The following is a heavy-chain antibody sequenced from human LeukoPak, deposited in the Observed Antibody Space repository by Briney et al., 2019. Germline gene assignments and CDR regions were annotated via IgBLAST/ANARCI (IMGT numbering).Heavy chain of an antibody. Sequence: PGGSLRLSCAASEFTFSSYSMNWVRQAPGKGLEWVSYITNSGNSKSYADSVKGRFTISRDNSKNTLYLQMNSLRAEDTAVYYCARADYYDSSGYPQYWGQGTLVTVSS. CDR1: EFTFSSYS. CDR2: ITNSGNSK. V-gene: IGHV3-48*01. J-gene: IGHJ4*02. D-gene: IGHD3-22*01. CDR3: ARADYYDSSGYPQY.